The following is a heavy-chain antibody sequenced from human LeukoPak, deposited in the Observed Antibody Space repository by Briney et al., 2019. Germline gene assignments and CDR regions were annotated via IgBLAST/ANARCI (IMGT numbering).Heavy chain of an antibody. CDR1: GFTFDDYG. Sequence: VGSLRLSCAASGFTFDDYGMSWVRQAPGKGLEWVSGINWNGGSTGYADSVKGRFTISRDNAKNSLYLQMNSLRAEDTALYYCARDEAYYYDSSGYYAFDIWGQGTMVTVSS. CDR2: INWNGGST. J-gene: IGHJ3*02. V-gene: IGHV3-20*04. D-gene: IGHD3-22*01. CDR3: ARDEAYYYDSSGYYAFDI.